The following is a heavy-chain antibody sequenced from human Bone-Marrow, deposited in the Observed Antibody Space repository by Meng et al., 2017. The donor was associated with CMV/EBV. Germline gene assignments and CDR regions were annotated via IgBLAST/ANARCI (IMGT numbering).Heavy chain of an antibody. J-gene: IGHJ6*02. CDR2: IYSCGST. V-gene: IGHV3-66*03. Sequence: LSLTCAASGFTVSSNYMSWVRQAPGKGLEWVSVIYSCGSTYYADSVKGRFTISRDNAKNTLYLQMNSLRAEDTAVYYCARLGDCSGGSCYYYYYYGMDVWGQGTTVTVSS. CDR3: ARLGDCSGGSCYYYYYYGMDV. D-gene: IGHD2-15*01. CDR1: GFTVSSNY.